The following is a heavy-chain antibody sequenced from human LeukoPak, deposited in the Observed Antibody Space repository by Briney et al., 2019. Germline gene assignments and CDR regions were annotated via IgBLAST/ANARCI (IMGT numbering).Heavy chain of an antibody. D-gene: IGHD3-22*01. CDR3: AKMRSGYPGY. V-gene: IGHV3-23*01. J-gene: IGHJ4*02. CDR2: ISDSGDNT. CDR1: GFTFNGYA. Sequence: GGSLRLSCAASGFTFNGYAMNWVRQAPGKGLEWVSAISDSGDNTYYADSVKGRFTISRDNSKNTLYLQMNSLRAEDTAVYYCAKMRSGYPGYWGQGTLVTVSS.